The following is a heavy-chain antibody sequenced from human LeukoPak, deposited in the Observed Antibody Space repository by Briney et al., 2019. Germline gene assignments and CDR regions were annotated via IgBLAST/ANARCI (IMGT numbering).Heavy chain of an antibody. D-gene: IGHD2-2*01. CDR2: IKDSGST. J-gene: IGHJ4*02. CDR1: GGAFSNYF. V-gene: IGHV4-34*01. Sequence: SETLSLTCAVSGGAFSNYFWTWIRQPPGKGLEWIAEIKDSGSTNSNSSLRSRVAISLDTSKNQFSLRLTSVTAADTAVYYCARGQYCSTTTCYSARRYFDFWGQGTLVTVSS. CDR3: ARGQYCSTTTCYSARRYFDF.